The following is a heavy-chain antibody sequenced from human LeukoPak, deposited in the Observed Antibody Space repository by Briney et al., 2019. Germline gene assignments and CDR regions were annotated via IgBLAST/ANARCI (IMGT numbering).Heavy chain of an antibody. D-gene: IGHD4-17*01. CDR2: IIPIFGTA. CDR1: GGTFSSYA. Sequence: SVKVSCKASGGTFSSYAISWVRQAPGQGLEWMGGIIPIFGTANYAQKFQGRVTITADESTSTAYMELSSLRSEDTAVYYCARHDYGQYNWFDPWGQGTLVTVSS. J-gene: IGHJ5*02. V-gene: IGHV1-69*13. CDR3: ARHDYGQYNWFDP.